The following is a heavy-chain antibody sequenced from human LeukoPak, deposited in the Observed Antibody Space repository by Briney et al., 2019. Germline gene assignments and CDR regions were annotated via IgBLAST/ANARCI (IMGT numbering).Heavy chain of an antibody. V-gene: IGHV3-74*01. D-gene: IGHD6-19*01. J-gene: IGHJ4*02. CDR2: VNSDGSGT. CDR3: ARGASSAWYQNFDY. Sequence: GGSLRLSCAASGFTFSCYWVHWVRQAPGKGLVWVSHVNSDGSGTSYADSVKGRFTISRDNAKNTLYLQMNSLRAEDTAVYYCARGASSAWYQNFDYWGQGTLVTVSS. CDR1: GFTFSCYW.